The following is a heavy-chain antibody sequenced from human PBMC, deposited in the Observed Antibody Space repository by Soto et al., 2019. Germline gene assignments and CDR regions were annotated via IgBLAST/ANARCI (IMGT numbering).Heavy chain of an antibody. J-gene: IGHJ5*02. Sequence: GGSLRLSCAGSGFTFGDSYMIWIRQAPGKGLEWLSYISPGSRYPAYADSVKGRFTISRDNAKRSLYLQMMSLTAEDTAIYYCVRGGGGGLFDPWGQGTMVTVSS. D-gene: IGHD2-15*01. V-gene: IGHV3-11*06. CDR2: ISPGSRYP. CDR3: VRGGGGGLFDP. CDR1: GFTFGDSY.